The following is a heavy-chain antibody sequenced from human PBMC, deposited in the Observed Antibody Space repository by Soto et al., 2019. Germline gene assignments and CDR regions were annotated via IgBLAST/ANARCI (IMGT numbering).Heavy chain of an antibody. D-gene: IGHD3-16*01. CDR1: GFTFSGSA. J-gene: IGHJ6*02. CDR3: TITYYDYVWGSYSKGYYGMDV. CDR2: IRSKANSYAT. V-gene: IGHV3-73*01. Sequence: GGSLRLSCAASGFTFSGSAMHWVRQASGKGLEWVGRIRSKANSYATAYAASGKGRFTISRDDSKNTAYLQMNSLKTEDTAVYYCTITYYDYVWGSYSKGYYGMDVWGQGTTVTVSS.